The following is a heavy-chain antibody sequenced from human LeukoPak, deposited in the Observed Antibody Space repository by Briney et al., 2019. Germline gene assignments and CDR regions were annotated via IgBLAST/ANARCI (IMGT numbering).Heavy chain of an antibody. V-gene: IGHV3-23*01. D-gene: IGHD3-10*01. CDR2: ISDGGGSR. CDR3: AKRGVVIRAVIIVGFHKEAYYFDY. J-gene: IGHJ4*02. CDR1: GITLSNYG. Sequence: PGGSLRLSCAVSGITLSNYGMSWVRQAPGEGLEWVAGISDGGGSRNYADSVKGRFTISRDNPKNTLYLQMNSLRAEDTAVYFCAKRGVVIRAVIIVGFHKEAYYFDYWGQGALVTVSS.